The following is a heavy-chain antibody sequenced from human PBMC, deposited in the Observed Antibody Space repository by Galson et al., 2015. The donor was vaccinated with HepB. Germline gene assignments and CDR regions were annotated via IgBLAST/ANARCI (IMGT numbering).Heavy chain of an antibody. CDR3: ARVYDTYYYDSSGYSIFDY. CDR2: INSDGSST. V-gene: IGHV3-74*01. Sequence: SLRLSCAASGFTFSSYWMHWARQAPGKGLVWVSRINSDGSSTSYADSVKGRFTISRDNAKNTLYLQMNSLRAEDTAVYYCARVYDTYYYDSSGYSIFDYWGQGTLVTVSS. CDR1: GFTFSSYW. D-gene: IGHD3-22*01. J-gene: IGHJ4*02.